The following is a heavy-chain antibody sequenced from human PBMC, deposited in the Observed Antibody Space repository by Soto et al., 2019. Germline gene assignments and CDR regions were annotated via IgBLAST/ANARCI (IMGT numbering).Heavy chain of an antibody. V-gene: IGHV3-30*03. J-gene: IGHJ4*02. CDR2: ISSDGRET. CDR3: ARERTCSGWRPFNY. D-gene: IGHD6-19*01. Sequence: HVQLVESGGGVVQPGRSLTLSCAASGFTFSDYGMHWVRQAPGKGLEWVAVISSDGRETYTAYSVKGRFTISRDNSRSTLYLQMSSRRAEDSAVYYCARERTCSGWRPFNYWGQGTLVTVSS. CDR1: GFTFSDYG.